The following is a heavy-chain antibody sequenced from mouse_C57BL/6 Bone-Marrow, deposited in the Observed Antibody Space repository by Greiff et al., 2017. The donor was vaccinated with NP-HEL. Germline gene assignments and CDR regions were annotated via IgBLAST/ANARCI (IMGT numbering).Heavy chain of an antibody. V-gene: IGHV3-6*01. J-gene: IGHJ3*01. CDR1: GYSITSGYY. CDR3: ARDGPPAY. Sequence: EVKLVESGPGLVKPSQSLSLTCSVTGYSITSGYYWNWIRQFPGNKLEWMGYISYDGSNNYNPSLKNRISITRDTSKNQFFLKLNSVTTEDTATYYCARDGPPAYWGQGTLVTVSA. CDR2: ISYDGSN.